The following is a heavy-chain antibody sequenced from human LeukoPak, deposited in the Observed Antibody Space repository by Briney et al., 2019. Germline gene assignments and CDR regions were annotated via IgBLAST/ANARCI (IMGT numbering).Heavy chain of an antibody. CDR2: INHSGST. Sequence: SETLSLTCAVYGGSFSGYYWSWIRQPPGKGLEWIGEINHSGSTNYDPSLKSRVTISVDTSKNQFSLKLSSVTAADTAVYYCARDLLPLLSAAFDIWGQGTMVTVSS. J-gene: IGHJ3*02. D-gene: IGHD3-22*01. CDR3: ARDLLPLLSAAFDI. CDR1: GGSFSGYY. V-gene: IGHV4-34*01.